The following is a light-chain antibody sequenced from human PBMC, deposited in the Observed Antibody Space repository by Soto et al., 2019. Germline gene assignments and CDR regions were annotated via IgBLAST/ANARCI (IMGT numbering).Light chain of an antibody. CDR2: GAS. V-gene: IGKV3-20*01. J-gene: IGKJ5*01. CDR3: QQYTGPPTT. Sequence: LKLSPDALSLSPGERATLSCRASQTVSSNYLAWCQQRPGQAPRLLIYGASTRAAGIPDRFSGSGSGTDFTLTITRLEPEDSAVYFCQQYTGPPTTFGQGTRLEI. CDR1: QTVSSNY.